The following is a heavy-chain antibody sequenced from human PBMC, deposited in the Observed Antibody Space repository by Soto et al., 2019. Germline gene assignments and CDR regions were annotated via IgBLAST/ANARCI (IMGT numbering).Heavy chain of an antibody. CDR1: GYSISSGYY. CDR2: FYHSGSS. Sequence: SETLSLTCAVSGYSISSGYYWGWIRQPPGKGLEWIGSFYHSGSSYYNPSLKSRVTISVDTSKNQFSLKLSSVTAAETAVYYCARRAVAGPLDYWGQGTLGT. D-gene: IGHD6-19*01. V-gene: IGHV4-38-2*01. CDR3: ARRAVAGPLDY. J-gene: IGHJ4*02.